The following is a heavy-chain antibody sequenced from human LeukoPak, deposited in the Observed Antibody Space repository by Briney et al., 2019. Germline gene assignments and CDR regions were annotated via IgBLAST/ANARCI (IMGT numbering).Heavy chain of an antibody. CDR3: ARGSRQWGPYYFDY. Sequence: PSETLSLTCAVYGGSFSGYCWSWIRQPPGKGLEWIGEINHSGSTNYNPSLKSRVTISVDTSKNQFSLKLSSVTAADTAVYYCARGSRQWGPYYFDYWGQGTLVTVSS. V-gene: IGHV4-34*01. J-gene: IGHJ4*02. D-gene: IGHD7-27*01. CDR2: INHSGST. CDR1: GGSFSGYC.